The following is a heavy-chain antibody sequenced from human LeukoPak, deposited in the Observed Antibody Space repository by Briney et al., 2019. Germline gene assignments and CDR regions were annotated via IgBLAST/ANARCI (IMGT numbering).Heavy chain of an antibody. D-gene: IGHD2-15*01. J-gene: IGHJ4*02. CDR2: ISGSGGST. V-gene: IGHV3-23*01. CDR3: ARVSHQVAAPFDY. CDR1: GFTFSSHA. Sequence: PGGSLRLSCAASGFTFSSHAMSWVRQAPGKGLEWVSAISGSGGSTYYADSVKGRFTISRDNSKNTLYLQMNSLRAEDTAVYYCARVSHQVAAPFDYWGQGTLVTVSS.